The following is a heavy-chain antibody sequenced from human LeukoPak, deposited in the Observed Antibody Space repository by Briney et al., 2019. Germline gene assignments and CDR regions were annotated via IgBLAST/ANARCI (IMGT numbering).Heavy chain of an antibody. J-gene: IGHJ3*02. D-gene: IGHD6-13*01. CDR1: GGSFSGYY. V-gene: IGHV4-34*01. CDR2: INHSGST. Sequence: SETLSLTCAAYGGSFSGYYWSWIRQPPGKGLEWIGEINHSGSTNYNPSLKSRVTISVDTSKNQFSLKLSSVTAADTAVYYCARGLRVAFDIWGQGTMVTVSS. CDR3: ARGLRVAFDI.